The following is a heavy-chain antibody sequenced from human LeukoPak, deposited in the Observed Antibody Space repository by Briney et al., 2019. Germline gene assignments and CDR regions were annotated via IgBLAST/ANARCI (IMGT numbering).Heavy chain of an antibody. Sequence: GGSLRLSCAVSGFSFSSYCMRCVRQASGEGREWVSSIISSSSYIYYADSVKGRFTISRDNAKNPLYLQVNSVRAEDTAVYYCAELGITMIGGVWGKGTTVTISS. CDR3: AELGITMIGGV. CDR2: IISSSSYI. J-gene: IGHJ6*04. D-gene: IGHD3-10*02. V-gene: IGHV3-21*01. CDR1: GFSFSSYC.